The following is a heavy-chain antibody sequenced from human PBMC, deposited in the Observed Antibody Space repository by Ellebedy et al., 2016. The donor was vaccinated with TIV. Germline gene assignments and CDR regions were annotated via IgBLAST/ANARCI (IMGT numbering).Heavy chain of an antibody. J-gene: IGHJ4*02. CDR3: TSVYVH. D-gene: IGHD5/OR15-5a*01. CDR1: GFTFSNAW. CDR2: INSKTDGGTT. V-gene: IGHV3-15*01. Sequence: GESLKISCAASGFTFSNAWMSWVRQAPGKGLEWVGRINSKTDGGTTDYAAHVKSRFTISRDDSKNMLYLQMKSLKTEDTAVYYCTSVYVHWGRGTLVTVSS.